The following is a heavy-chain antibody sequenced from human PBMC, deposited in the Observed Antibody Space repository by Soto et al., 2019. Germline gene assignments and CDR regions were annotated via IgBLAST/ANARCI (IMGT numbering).Heavy chain of an antibody. J-gene: IGHJ6*02. D-gene: IGHD3-3*01. CDR3: AAAPWITIFGVAEDYYGMDV. CDR2: MDPNRGHS. CDR1: GYNISSYD. Sequence: ASVKVSCKASGYNISSYDIIWVRQAAGQGLEWMGWMDPNRGHSDSVQNFRGRVTMTTNISASTAYMELSGLRSDDTGVYYCAAAPWITIFGVAEDYYGMDVWGQGTTVTVSS. V-gene: IGHV1-8*01.